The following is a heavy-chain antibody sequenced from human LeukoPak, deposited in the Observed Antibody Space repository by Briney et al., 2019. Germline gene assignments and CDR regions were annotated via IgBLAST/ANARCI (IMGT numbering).Heavy chain of an antibody. CDR2: ISAYNGNT. V-gene: IGHV1-18*01. CDR1: GYTFTSYG. J-gene: IGHJ4*02. D-gene: IGHD3-3*01. CDR3: ARDCSGCSKLYYDFWSGYPYYFDY. Sequence: GASVKVSCKASGYTFTSYGISWVRQAPGQGLEWMGWISAYNGNTNYAQKLQGRVTMTTDTSTSTAYMELRSLRSDDTAVYYCARDCSGCSKLYYDFWSGYPYYFDYWGQGTLVTVSS.